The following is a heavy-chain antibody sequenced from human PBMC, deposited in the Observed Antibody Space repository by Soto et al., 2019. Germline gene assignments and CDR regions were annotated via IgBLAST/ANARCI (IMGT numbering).Heavy chain of an antibody. CDR1: GGSFSGYY. J-gene: IGHJ5*02. CDR3: ARGPELAAAGGKGNWFDP. CDR2: INHSGST. V-gene: IGHV4-34*01. D-gene: IGHD6-13*01. Sequence: QVQLQQWGAGLLKPSETLSLTCAVYGGSFSGYYWSWIRQPPGKGLEWIGEINHSGSTNYNPSLKSRVTISVDTSKNQFSLKLSSVTAADTAVYYCARGPELAAAGGKGNWFDPWGQGTLVTVSS.